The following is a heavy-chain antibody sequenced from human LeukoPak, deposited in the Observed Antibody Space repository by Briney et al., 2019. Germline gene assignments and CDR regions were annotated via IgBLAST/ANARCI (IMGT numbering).Heavy chain of an antibody. V-gene: IGHV3-23*01. CDR1: GFTFSSYA. J-gene: IGHJ4*02. CDR2: ISGSGGST. CDR3: AKDDYDSSGYYLPFDY. D-gene: IGHD3-22*01. Sequence: GGSLRLSCAASGFTFSSYAMSWVRQAPGKGLEWVSAISGSGGSTYYADSVKGRFTISRDNSKNTLYLQMNSLRAEDTAVYYCAKDDYDSSGYYLPFDYWGQGTLVTVSS.